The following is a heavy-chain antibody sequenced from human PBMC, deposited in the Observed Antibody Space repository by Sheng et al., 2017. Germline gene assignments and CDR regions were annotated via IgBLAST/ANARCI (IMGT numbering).Heavy chain of an antibody. V-gene: IGHV3-7*01. Sequence: EVQLVESGGGLVQPGGSLRLSCAASGFTFSSYWMSWVRQAPGKGLEWVANIKQDGSEKYYVDSVKGRFTISRDNAKNSLYLQMNSLRAEDTAVYYCAREGPEALYDYIWGSYRSNYYYYYMDVWGKGTTVTVSS. D-gene: IGHD3-16*02. J-gene: IGHJ6*03. CDR2: IKQDGSEK. CDR3: AREGPEALYDYIWGSYRSNYYYYYMDV. CDR1: GFTFSSYW.